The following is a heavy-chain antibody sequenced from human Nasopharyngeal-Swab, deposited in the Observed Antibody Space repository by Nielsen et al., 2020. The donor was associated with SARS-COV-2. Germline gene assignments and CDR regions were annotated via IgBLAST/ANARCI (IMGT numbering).Heavy chain of an antibody. CDR3: ARDRRAQSGRGFGEPWNYYGMDV. V-gene: IGHV4-31*03. CDR2: IYYSGST. J-gene: IGHJ6*02. CDR1: GGSISSGGYY. Sequence: SETLSLTCTVSGGSISSGGYYWSWIRQHPGTGLEWIGYIYYSGSTYYNPSLKSRVTISVDTSKNQFSLKLSSVTAADTAVYYCARDRRAQSGRGFGEPWNYYGMDVWGQGTTVTVS. D-gene: IGHD3-10*01.